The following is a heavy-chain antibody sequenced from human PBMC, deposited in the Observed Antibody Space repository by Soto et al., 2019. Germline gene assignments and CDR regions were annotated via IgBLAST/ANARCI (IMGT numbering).Heavy chain of an antibody. V-gene: IGHV4-39*01. J-gene: IGHJ4*02. D-gene: IGHD5-12*01. CDR2: IYYSGST. Sequence: QLQLQESGPGLVKPSETLSLTCTVSGGSISSSSYYWGWIRQPPGKGLEWIGSIYYSGSTYYNPSLKSLVTISVDTSMNQFSLKLSSVAAADRAVYYCARRGGYSGYDYFDYWGEGTLVIVSS. CDR1: GGSISSSSYY. CDR3: ARRGGYSGYDYFDY.